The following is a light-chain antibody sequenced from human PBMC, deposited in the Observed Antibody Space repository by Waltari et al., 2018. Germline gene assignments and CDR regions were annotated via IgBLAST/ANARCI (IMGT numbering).Light chain of an antibody. CDR2: GNN. J-gene: IGLJ2*01. CDR3: QSYDNSLSGVV. CDR1: SFNMGAGYD. V-gene: IGLV1-40*01. Sequence: QSALTQPPSVAGAPGQRVTLSRTGSSFNMGAGYDVHWYQQPPGTAPKPLIFGNNRRPSGVPDRFSGSKSGTSASLAIAGLQAEDEADYYCQSYDNSLSGVVFGGGTKLTVL.